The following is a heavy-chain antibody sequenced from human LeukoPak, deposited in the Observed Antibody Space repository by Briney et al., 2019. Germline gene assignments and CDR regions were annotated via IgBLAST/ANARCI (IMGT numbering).Heavy chain of an antibody. J-gene: IGHJ4*02. CDR2: IKSKIDGETT. CDR3: AKGEGTKGHYYFDY. V-gene: IGHV3-15*01. Sequence: GGSLRLSCAASGFTFSDAWMSWVRQAPGKGLEWIGRIKSKIDGETTDYVAPVKGRFTISRDDSKDTVYLQMNTLRDDDTAVYYCAKGEGTKGHYYFDYWGQGTLVTVSS. D-gene: IGHD2-8*01. CDR1: GFTFSDAW.